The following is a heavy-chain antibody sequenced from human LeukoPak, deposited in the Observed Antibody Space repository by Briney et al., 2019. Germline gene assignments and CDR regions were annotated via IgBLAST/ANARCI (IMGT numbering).Heavy chain of an antibody. J-gene: IGHJ4*02. CDR2: VHLDGRT. Sequence: SQKLSLTCGVSGGYISSTNWWTWVRQTSGKGLEWIGEVHLDGRTNYNPSLESRLTMSVDLSENHISLKLTSVTAADTAVYYCAREGGFYRPLDYSGQGTLVTVSS. CDR3: AREGGFYRPLDY. D-gene: IGHD6-25*01. CDR1: GGYISSTNW. V-gene: IGHV4/OR15-8*01.